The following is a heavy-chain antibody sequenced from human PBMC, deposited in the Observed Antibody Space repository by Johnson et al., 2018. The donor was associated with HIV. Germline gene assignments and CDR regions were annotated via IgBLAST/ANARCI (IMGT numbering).Heavy chain of an antibody. D-gene: IGHD2-15*01. CDR1: GFTFSAYG. V-gene: IGHV3-33*08. J-gene: IGHJ3*02. CDR3: ARSPRIVVVVAATVGHAFDI. CDR2: IRYDGSNK. Sequence: QVQLVESGGGVVQPGRSLRLSCAASGFTFSAYGMHWVRQAPGKGLEWVAFIRYDGSNKYYADSVKGRFTISRDNSKNTLYLQMNSLRAEGTAVYYCARSPRIVVVVAATVGHAFDIWGQGTMVTVSS.